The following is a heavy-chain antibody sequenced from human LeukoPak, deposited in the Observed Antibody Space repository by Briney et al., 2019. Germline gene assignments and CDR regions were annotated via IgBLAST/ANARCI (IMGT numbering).Heavy chain of an antibody. CDR3: ARENSGSYREFDY. V-gene: IGHV4-4*07. CDR1: GGSISSYY. Sequence: SETLSLTCTVSGGSISSYYWSWIRQPAGKGLEWIGRIYTSGSTNYNASLKSRVSMSVDTSKNQFSLKRSSVTAADTAVFYCARENSGSYREFDYWGQGTLVTVSS. CDR2: IYTSGST. J-gene: IGHJ4*02. D-gene: IGHD1-26*01.